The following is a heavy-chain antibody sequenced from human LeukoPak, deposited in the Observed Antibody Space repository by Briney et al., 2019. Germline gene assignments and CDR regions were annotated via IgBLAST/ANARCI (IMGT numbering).Heavy chain of an antibody. J-gene: IGHJ5*02. CDR2: ISAYDGNT. Sequence: ASVKVSCKASGYTFTDYSMHWVRQAPGQGLEWMGWISAYDGNTNYAQKLQGRVTMTTDTSTSTAYMELRSLRSDDTAVYYCARDPGLLWFGELSFWFDPWGQGTLVTVSS. V-gene: IGHV1-18*04. D-gene: IGHD3-10*01. CDR1: GYTFTDYS. CDR3: ARDPGLLWFGELSFWFDP.